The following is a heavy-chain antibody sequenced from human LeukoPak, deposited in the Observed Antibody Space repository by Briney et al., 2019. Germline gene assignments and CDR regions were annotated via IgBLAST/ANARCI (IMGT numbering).Heavy chain of an antibody. V-gene: IGHV3-64*01. CDR1: GFTFSSYA. CDR3: AREYSSGWHDAFDI. Sequence: GGSLRLSCAASGFTFSSYAMHWVRQAPGKGLEYVSDISSNGGSTYYANSVKGRFTISRDNSKNTLYLQMGSLRAEDMAVYYCAREYSSGWHDAFDIWGQGTMVTVSS. J-gene: IGHJ3*02. D-gene: IGHD6-19*01. CDR2: ISSNGGST.